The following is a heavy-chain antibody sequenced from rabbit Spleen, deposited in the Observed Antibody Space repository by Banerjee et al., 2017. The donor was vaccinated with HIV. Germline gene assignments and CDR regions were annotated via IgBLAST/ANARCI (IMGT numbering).Heavy chain of an antibody. D-gene: IGHD2-1*01. CDR3: VRDQAGDADYGPYYLNL. CDR1: GVSLNDKDV. V-gene: IGHV1S45*01. CDR2: ISDRSGRT. J-gene: IGHJ4*01. Sequence: EQLEESGGGLVKPEGSLTLTCKASGVSLNDKDVMCWVRQAPGKGLEWIACISDRSGRTDYASWAKGRFTCSKTSSTTVTLQLSSLTVADTATYFCVRDQAGDADYGPYYLNLWGQGTLVTVS.